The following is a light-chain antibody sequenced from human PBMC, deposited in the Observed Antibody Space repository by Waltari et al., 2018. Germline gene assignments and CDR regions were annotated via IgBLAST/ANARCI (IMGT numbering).Light chain of an antibody. CDR2: YTS. CDR1: RDINNY. CDR3: QQYNNFPFT. Sequence: DIQMTQSPSSLSASVGDRVTITCRASRDINNYLTWYQQKPGKAPKTLIYYTSTLETGVPSRFSGSRSGAAYTLTISSLQPEDVATYYCQQYNNFPFTFGPGTKLDIK. J-gene: IGKJ3*01. V-gene: IGKV1-33*01.